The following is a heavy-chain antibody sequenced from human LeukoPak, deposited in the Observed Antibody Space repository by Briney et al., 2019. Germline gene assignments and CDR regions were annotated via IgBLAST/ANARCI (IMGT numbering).Heavy chain of an antibody. CDR2: IKQDGSEK. Sequence: GGALGVSCAASGFTFSSYLMSWGRQAPGEGLGWVANIKQDGSEKYYVDSVKGRFTISRDNAKNSLYLQINSLRAEDPAVYYSARDVGPTMLDAFDIWGQGTMVTVSS. CDR3: ARDVGPTMLDAFDI. D-gene: IGHD4/OR15-4a*01. J-gene: IGHJ3*02. CDR1: GFTFSSYL. V-gene: IGHV3-7*03.